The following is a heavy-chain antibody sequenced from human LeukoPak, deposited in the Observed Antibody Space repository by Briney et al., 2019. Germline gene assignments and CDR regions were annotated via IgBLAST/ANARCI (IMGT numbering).Heavy chain of an antibody. CDR2: IYYSGST. J-gene: IGHJ4*02. D-gene: IGHD1-26*01. Sequence: PSETLSLTCTVSGGSISSRTYYWGWIRQPPGKGLEWIASIYYSGSTYYNPSLKSRVTISIDTSKNQFSLKLSSVTAADTAVYYCARLVGAATDPCDYGGKGTLVTVSS. V-gene: IGHV4-39*01. CDR1: GGSISSRTYY. CDR3: ARLVGAATDPCDY.